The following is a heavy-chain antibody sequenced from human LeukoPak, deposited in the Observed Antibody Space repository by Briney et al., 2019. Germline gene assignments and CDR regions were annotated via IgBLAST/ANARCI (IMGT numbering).Heavy chain of an antibody. V-gene: IGHV1-2*02. J-gene: IGHJ5*02. CDR3: ARADFIDAGPYVIAP. CDR2: INTKTGRT. CDR1: GYTFTDYY. Sequence: ASVRVSFKTSGYTFTDYYIHWVRQAPGQGLELMGWINTKTGRTSFARTFQGRVTLTRDPSITTVYMDMAWLTSDDTAIYFCARADFIDAGPYVIAPWGQGTLVTVSS. D-gene: IGHD3-3*01.